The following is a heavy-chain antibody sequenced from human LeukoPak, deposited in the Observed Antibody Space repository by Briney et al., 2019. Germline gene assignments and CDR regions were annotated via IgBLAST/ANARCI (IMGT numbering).Heavy chain of an antibody. CDR2: INYSGST. V-gene: IGHV4-30-4*01. Sequence: SQTLSLTCTVSGDSISSGDHYWSWIRQPPGKGLEWIGYINYSGSTYYNPSLKSRVIISGDMSKNQFSLSLNSLTAADSAMYHCARAAAGTNSWYYFDYWGQGTLVTVSS. CDR3: ARAAAGTNSWYYFDY. CDR1: GDSISSGDHY. J-gene: IGHJ4*02. D-gene: IGHD6-19*01.